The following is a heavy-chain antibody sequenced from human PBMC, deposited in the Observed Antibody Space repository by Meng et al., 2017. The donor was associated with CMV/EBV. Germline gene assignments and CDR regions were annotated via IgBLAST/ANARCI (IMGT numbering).Heavy chain of an antibody. Sequence: GESLKISCAASGFTFSSYGMHWVRQAPGKGLEWVAFIRYDGSNKYYADSVKGRFTISRDNSKNTLYLQMNSLRAEDTAVYYCAKTREGSSGYSDYWGQGTLVTVS. CDR2: IRYDGSNK. CDR1: GFTFSSYG. V-gene: IGHV3-30*02. D-gene: IGHD3-22*01. J-gene: IGHJ4*02. CDR3: AKTREGSSGYSDY.